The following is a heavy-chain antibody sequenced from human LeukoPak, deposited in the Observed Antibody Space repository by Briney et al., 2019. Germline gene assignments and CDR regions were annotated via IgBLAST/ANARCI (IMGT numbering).Heavy chain of an antibody. CDR2: INPNSGGA. D-gene: IGHD3-16*01. CDR1: GYTFTGYY. J-gene: IGHJ4*02. Sequence: GASVKVSCKASGYTFTGYYMHWVRQAPGQGLEWMGWINPNSGGANYAQKFQGRVTMTRDTSISTAYMELSRLRSDDTAVYYCARDPGSSGEYYFDYWGQGTLVTVSS. V-gene: IGHV1-2*02. CDR3: ARDPGSSGEYYFDY.